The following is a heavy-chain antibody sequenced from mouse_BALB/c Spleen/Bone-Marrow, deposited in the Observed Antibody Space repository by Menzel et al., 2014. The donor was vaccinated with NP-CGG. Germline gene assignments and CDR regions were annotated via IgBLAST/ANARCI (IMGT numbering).Heavy chain of an antibody. V-gene: IGHV1-9*01. CDR2: ILPGSVST. CDR3: GNYYAMDY. J-gene: IGHJ4*01. Sequence: VQEVESGAELMKPGASVKISCKATGYTFSSYWIEWVKQRPGHGLEWIGEILPGSVSTNYNEKFKGKATFTADTSSNTAYMQLSSLTSEDSAVYYCGNYYAMDYWGQGTSVTVYS. CDR1: GYTFSSYW.